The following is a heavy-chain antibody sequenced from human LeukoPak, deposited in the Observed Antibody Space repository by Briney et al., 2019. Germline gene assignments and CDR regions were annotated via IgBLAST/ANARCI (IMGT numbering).Heavy chain of an antibody. J-gene: IGHJ6*04. CDR3: AELGITMIGGV. CDR2: INCNGAST. D-gene: IGHD3-10*02. V-gene: IGHV3-20*04. CDR1: GFTFDDYG. Sequence: GGSLRLSCAASGFTFDDYGMSWVRQAPGKGLEWVSGINCNGASTGYADSVRGRFTISRDNAKNSLYLQMNSLRAEDTAVYYCAELGITMIGGVWGKGTTVTISS.